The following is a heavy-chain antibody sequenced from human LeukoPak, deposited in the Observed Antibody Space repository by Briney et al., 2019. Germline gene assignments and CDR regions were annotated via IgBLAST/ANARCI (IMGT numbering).Heavy chain of an antibody. D-gene: IGHD6-19*01. V-gene: IGHV5-10-1*01. J-gene: IGHJ4*02. CDR2: IDPSDSYT. CDR1: GYSFTSYW. Sequence: HGESLKISCKGSGYSFTSYWISWVRQMPGKGMEWMGRIDPSDSYTNYSPSFQGHVTISADKSISTAYLQWSSLKASDTAMYYCARAGLGIAVAVTDYWGQGTLVTVSS. CDR3: ARAGLGIAVAVTDY.